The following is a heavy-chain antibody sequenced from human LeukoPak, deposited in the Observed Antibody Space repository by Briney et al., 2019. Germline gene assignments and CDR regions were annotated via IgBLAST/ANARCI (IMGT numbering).Heavy chain of an antibody. CDR1: GFTFSSYG. V-gene: IGHV3-33*01. J-gene: IGHJ6*04. Sequence: SGGSLRLSCAASGFTFSSYGMHWVRQAPGKGLEWVAVIWYDGSNKYYADSVKGRFTISRDNSKNTLYLQMNSLRAEDTAVYYCAREDRRAFFGDYYGMDVWGKGTTVTVSS. CDR3: AREDRRAFFGDYYGMDV. D-gene: IGHD3-16*01. CDR2: IWYDGSNK.